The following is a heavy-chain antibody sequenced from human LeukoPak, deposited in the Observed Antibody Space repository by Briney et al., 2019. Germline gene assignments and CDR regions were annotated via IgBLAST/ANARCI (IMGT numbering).Heavy chain of an antibody. CDR3: ARTITIFGVVTGMDV. CDR2: INTNTGNP. J-gene: IGHJ6*04. D-gene: IGHD3-3*01. V-gene: IGHV7-4-1*02. CDR1: GYTFTSYG. Sequence: ASVKVSCKASGYTFTSYGISWVRQAPGQGLEWMGWINTNTGNPTYAQGFTGRFVFSLDTSVSTAYLQISSLKAEDTAVYYCARTITIFGVVTGMDVWGKGTTVTVSS.